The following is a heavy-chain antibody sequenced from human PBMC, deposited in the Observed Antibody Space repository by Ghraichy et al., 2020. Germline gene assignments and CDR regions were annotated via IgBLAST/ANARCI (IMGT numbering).Heavy chain of an antibody. V-gene: IGHV4-4*07. Sequence: SQTLSLTCTVSGGSISSFYWSWIRQPAGKGLEWIGRIYTSGSTNYNPSLKSRVTMSVDTSKNQFSLKLSSVTAADTAVYYCASCTQDMKTVPTDAFDIWGQGTMVTVSS. D-gene: IGHD2-15*01. CDR3: ASCTQDMKTVPTDAFDI. CDR2: IYTSGST. CDR1: GGSISSFY. J-gene: IGHJ3*02.